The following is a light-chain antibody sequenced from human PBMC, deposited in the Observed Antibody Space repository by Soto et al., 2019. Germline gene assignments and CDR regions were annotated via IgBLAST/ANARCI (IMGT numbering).Light chain of an antibody. CDR1: QGISNY. J-gene: IGKJ1*01. CDR3: QMYNSALGT. V-gene: IGKV1-27*01. CDR2: AAS. Sequence: DIKMTQAPSSLSASVGDRVTITCRASQGISNYLAWYQVKPWKLPKLLMYAASTLQSVVPSRFSGSGSGTDFSLTIISLQPEDVATYYCQMYNSALGTFGQGTHVEIK.